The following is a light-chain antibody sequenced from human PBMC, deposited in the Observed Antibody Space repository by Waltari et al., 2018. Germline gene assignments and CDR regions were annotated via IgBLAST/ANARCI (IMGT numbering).Light chain of an antibody. CDR2: DVN. V-gene: IGLV2-11*01. CDR3: CSYAGSYNWV. CDR1: SSDVGGYNF. Sequence: QSALTQPRSVSGSPGQSVTISCTGTSSDVGGYNFVSGYQQHPGKAPQLMIYDVNRRPSGVPDRFSGSKSGNTASLTVSGLQAEDEADYYCCSYAGSYNWVFGGGTTLTVL. J-gene: IGLJ2*01.